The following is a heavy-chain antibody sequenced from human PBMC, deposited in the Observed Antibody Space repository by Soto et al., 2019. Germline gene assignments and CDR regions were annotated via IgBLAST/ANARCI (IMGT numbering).Heavy chain of an antibody. CDR2: LSFDGITK. D-gene: IGHD1-26*01. CDR3: AKDGAWELLPAYGMDV. Sequence: GGSLRLSCAASGLSFSSFVMPGVRQSPGKGLEWVAGLSFDGITKHYADSVKGRFTISRDNSKNTMYLQMNSLRPEDTSIYYCAKDGAWELLPAYGMDVWGPGTTVTVSS. CDR1: GLSFSSFV. V-gene: IGHV3-30*18. J-gene: IGHJ6*01.